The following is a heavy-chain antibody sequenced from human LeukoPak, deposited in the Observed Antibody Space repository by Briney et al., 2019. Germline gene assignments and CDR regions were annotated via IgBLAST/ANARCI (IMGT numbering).Heavy chain of an antibody. J-gene: IGHJ4*02. D-gene: IGHD2-8*02. CDR2: VNEGGENT. CDR3: ATDPGAFHFAY. Sequence: GGPLRLSCAASGFTFSSYGMTWVRQAPGRGLEWGSTVNEGGENTHYADSVKGRFTISRDNAKNTLSLQMDSLRGEDSAMYYCATDPGAFHFAYWGQGTLVTVSS. CDR1: GFTFSSYG. V-gene: IGHV3-23*01.